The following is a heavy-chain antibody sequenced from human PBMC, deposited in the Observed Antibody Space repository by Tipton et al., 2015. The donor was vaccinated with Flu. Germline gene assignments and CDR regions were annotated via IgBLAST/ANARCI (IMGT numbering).Heavy chain of an antibody. CDR3: AKVIPELVAGLDY. CDR2: VSGGGRTT. V-gene: IGHV3-23*01. D-gene: IGHD6-19*01. CDR1: GFTFSSYA. J-gene: IGHJ4*02. Sequence: SLRLSCAASGFTFSSYAMSWVRQAPGKGLEWVSAVSGGGRTTYFADSVKGRFTISRDNIKNTLYLQMNSLRAEDTAVYYCAKVIPELVAGLDYWGQGTLVTVSS.